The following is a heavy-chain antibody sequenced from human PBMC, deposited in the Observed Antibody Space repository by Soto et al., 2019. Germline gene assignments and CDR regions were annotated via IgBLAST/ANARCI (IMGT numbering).Heavy chain of an antibody. V-gene: IGHV1-2*02. J-gene: IGHJ4*02. Sequence: GASVKVSCKTSGYTFAAYYIHWIRQAPGQGLEWMGWINPTSGGTVYAQNFQDRVTMTRDTSISTAYMELRRLNSDDTAVYYCARDPDYGDYWGYFFDSWGQGTPVTVPQ. CDR3: ARDPDYGDYWGYFFDS. D-gene: IGHD4-17*01. CDR1: GYTFAAYY. CDR2: INPTSGGT.